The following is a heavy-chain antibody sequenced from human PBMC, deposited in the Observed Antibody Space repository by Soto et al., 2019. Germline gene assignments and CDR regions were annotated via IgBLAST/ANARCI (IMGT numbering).Heavy chain of an antibody. V-gene: IGHV3-23*01. J-gene: IGHJ4*02. CDR2: ISGSGVST. Sequence: EVQLLESGGGLVQPGGSLRLSCAASGFTFSSYAMSWFRQAPGNGLEWFSAISGSGVSTYYADSVKGRFTISRDNSKNTRDVQMNSLRAEYTAVYYCAKEGEHSSGWANFDYWGQGTLVTVSS. CDR3: AKEGEHSSGWANFDY. CDR1: GFTFSSYA. D-gene: IGHD6-19*01.